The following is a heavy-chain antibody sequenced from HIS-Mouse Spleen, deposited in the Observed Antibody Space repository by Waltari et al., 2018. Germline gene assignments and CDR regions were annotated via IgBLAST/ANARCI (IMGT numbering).Heavy chain of an antibody. Sequence: QVQLQQWGAGLLKPSETLSITCAVYGGSFSGYSWSWIRQPPGKGLEWIGEIKHSGSTNYNPSLKSRVTISVDTSKNQFSLKLSSVTAADTAVYYCARGHYYGAGSYFFDYWGQGTLVTVSS. J-gene: IGHJ4*02. V-gene: IGHV4-34*01. CDR1: GGSFSGYS. D-gene: IGHD3-10*01. CDR2: IKHSGST. CDR3: ARGHYYGAGSYFFDY.